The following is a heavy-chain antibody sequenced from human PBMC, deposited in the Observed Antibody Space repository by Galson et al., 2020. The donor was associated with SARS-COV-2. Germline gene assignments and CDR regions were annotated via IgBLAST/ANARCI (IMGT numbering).Heavy chain of an antibody. Sequence: ETSETLSLTCAVSGGSISSGRYSWNWLRQPPGQGLDWLGYIYHSGTTYYNPSLKSLVTMSVDRSKNQFSLKLSSVTAADTAVYYCARGSDDRRGYYDEDFHHWGQGTLATVSS. CDR1: GGSISSGRYS. D-gene: IGHD3-22*01. J-gene: IGHJ1*01. CDR3: ARGSDDRRGYYDEDFHH. V-gene: IGHV4-30-2*01. CDR2: IYHSGTT.